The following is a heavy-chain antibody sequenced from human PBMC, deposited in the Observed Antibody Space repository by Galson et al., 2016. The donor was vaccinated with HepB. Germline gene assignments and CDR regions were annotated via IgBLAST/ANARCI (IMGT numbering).Heavy chain of an antibody. J-gene: IGHJ5*02. Sequence: SETLSLTCTVSGGPITTNNWWSWVRQSPEKGLEWIGEIYHGGSTNKNPSLKSRVTMLVDKATNQFSLKLNSVTTADTAVYYCAGGGHYGGLDTWGQGTLVTVSS. D-gene: IGHD3-16*01. CDR2: IYHGGST. V-gene: IGHV4-4*02. CDR1: GGPITTNNW. CDR3: AGGGHYGGLDT.